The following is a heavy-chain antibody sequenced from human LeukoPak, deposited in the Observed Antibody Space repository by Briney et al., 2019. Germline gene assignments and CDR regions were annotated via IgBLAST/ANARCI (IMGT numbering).Heavy chain of an antibody. Sequence: PGGSLRLSCAASGFTFSSYGMHWVRQAPGKGLEWVAVISYDGSNKYYADSVKGRFTISRDTSKNTLYLQMNSLRAEDTAVYYCAKGRRTFIVVVIDAFDVWGQGTMVTVSS. V-gene: IGHV3-33*05. D-gene: IGHD3-22*01. CDR1: GFTFSSYG. CDR2: ISYDGSNK. CDR3: AKGRRTFIVVVIDAFDV. J-gene: IGHJ3*01.